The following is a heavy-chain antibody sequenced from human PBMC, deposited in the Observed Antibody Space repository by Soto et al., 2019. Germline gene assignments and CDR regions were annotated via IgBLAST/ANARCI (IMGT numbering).Heavy chain of an antibody. Sequence: QVQLVESGGGVVQPGRSLRPSCAASGFTFRSYAMHWVRQAPGKGLEWVAVISYDASNKYYADSVKGRFTISRDNSKNTLYLQMNSLRAEDTAVYYCARGYSSSSAAFDYWGQGTLVTVSS. CDR3: ARGYSSSSAAFDY. D-gene: IGHD6-13*01. CDR2: ISYDASNK. V-gene: IGHV3-30-3*01. CDR1: GFTFRSYA. J-gene: IGHJ4*02.